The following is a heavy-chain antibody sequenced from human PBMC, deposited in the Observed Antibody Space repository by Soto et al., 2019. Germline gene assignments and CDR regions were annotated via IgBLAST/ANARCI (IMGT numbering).Heavy chain of an antibody. Sequence: QVQLVESGGGVVKPGRSLRLSCAAPGFTFSDYAINWIRQAPGKGLEWVAVISYNGSNTYYADSVKGRFTISRDNSKNTLYLQMNSLRAEDTAVYYCARDTNTYDRGMDVWGQGTTVTVSS. J-gene: IGHJ6*02. V-gene: IGHV3-30-3*01. CDR3: ARDTNTYDRGMDV. CDR1: GFTFSDYA. D-gene: IGHD1-1*01. CDR2: ISYNGSNT.